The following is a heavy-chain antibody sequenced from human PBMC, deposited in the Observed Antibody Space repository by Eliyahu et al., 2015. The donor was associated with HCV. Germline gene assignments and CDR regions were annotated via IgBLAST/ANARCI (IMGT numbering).Heavy chain of an antibody. J-gene: IGHJ5*02. D-gene: IGHD6-6*01. V-gene: IGHV4-39*01. CDR1: XGSXXXNSXY. CDR3: ARHYSSSSGNWFAP. CDR2: IYYSGSI. Sequence: QLQLQESGPGLVKPSXTLSLTCTVSXGSXXXNSXYWGWIRQPPGKGLEWRGGIYYSGSIYYNPSLKXRVTTSVDTSKNQFSLKLSSVTAADTAVYYCARHYSSSSGNWFAPWGQGTLVTVSS.